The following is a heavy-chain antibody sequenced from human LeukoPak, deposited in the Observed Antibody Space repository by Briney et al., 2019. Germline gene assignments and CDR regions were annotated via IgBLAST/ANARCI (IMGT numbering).Heavy chain of an antibody. J-gene: IGHJ4*02. CDR3: ARGRGSYYFDY. CDR1: GFTVSTNY. Sequence: GGSLRLSCAASGFTVSTNYMSWVRQAPGKGLEWVSVIYSGGSTYYADSVKGRFTISRDNSKNTLYPQMNSLRAEDTAVYYCARGRGSYYFDYWGQGTLVTVSS. D-gene: IGHD1-26*01. V-gene: IGHV3-53*01. CDR2: IYSGGST.